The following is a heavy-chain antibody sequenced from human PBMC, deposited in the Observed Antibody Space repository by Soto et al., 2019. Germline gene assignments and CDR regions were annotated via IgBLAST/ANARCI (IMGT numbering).Heavy chain of an antibody. V-gene: IGHV3-33*01. J-gene: IGHJ6*02. CDR2: IWYDGSNK. CDR1: GFTFSSYG. Sequence: GGSLRLSCAASGFTFSSYGMHWVRQAPGKGLEWVAVIWYDGSNKYYADSVKGRFTISRDNSKNTLYLQMNSLRAEDTAVYYCAREIRVGDPPYYSYYGMDVWGQGTTVTVSS. CDR3: AREIRVGDPPYYSYYGMDV.